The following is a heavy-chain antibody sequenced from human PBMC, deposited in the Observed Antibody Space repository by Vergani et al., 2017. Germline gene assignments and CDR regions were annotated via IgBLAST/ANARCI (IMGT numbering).Heavy chain of an antibody. D-gene: IGHD2-15*01. CDR2: IHTGGST. V-gene: IGHV4-61*02. CDR1: GESIRSGSHY. CDR3: ARSRPYCTSGSCPAI. Sequence: QVKLQESGPGLLKPSQTLSLTCTVSGESIRSGSHYWSWIRQPTGKGPEWIGHIHTGGSTDLNPSFKSRVSISVDTSKSQFSLKLNSVTVADTAVYYCARSRPYCTSGSCPAIWGQGTLVTVCS. J-gene: IGHJ4*02.